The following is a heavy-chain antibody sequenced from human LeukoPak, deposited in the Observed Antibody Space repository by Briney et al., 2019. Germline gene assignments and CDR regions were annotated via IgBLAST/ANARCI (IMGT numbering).Heavy chain of an antibody. Sequence: GGSLRLSCAASGFTFSSYSMNWVRQAPGKGLEWVSSISSSSSYIYYADSVKGRFTISRDNAKNSLYLQMNSLRAEDTAVYYCARYRLGGYDFFDYWGQGTLVTVSS. D-gene: IGHD5-12*01. CDR2: ISSSSSYI. CDR3: ARYRLGGYDFFDY. J-gene: IGHJ4*02. V-gene: IGHV3-21*01. CDR1: GFTFSSYS.